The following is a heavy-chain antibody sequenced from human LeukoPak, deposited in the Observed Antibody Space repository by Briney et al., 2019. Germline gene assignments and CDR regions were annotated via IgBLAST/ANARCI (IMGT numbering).Heavy chain of an antibody. CDR3: ASIGDSSGYYTTPYYYYYYMDV. CDR2: INHSGST. V-gene: IGHV4-34*01. D-gene: IGHD3-22*01. CDR1: GGSFSGYY. Sequence: PSETLSLTCAVYGGSFSGYYWSWIRQPPGKGLEWIGEINHSGSTNYNPSLKSRVTMSVDTSKNQFSLKLSSVTAADTAVYYCASIGDSSGYYTTPYYYYYYMDVWGKGTTVTVSS. J-gene: IGHJ6*03.